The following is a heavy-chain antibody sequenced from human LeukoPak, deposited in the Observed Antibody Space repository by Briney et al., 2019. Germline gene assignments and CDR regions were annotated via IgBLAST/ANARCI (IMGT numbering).Heavy chain of an antibody. V-gene: IGHV1-69*02. D-gene: IGHD4-17*01. Sequence: SVKVSCKASGGTFSSYTISWVRQAPGQGLEWMGRIIPILGIANYAQKFQGRVTITADKSTSTAYMELSSLRSEDTAVYYCARGPASYGDYGVDPWGQGTLVTVSS. CDR3: ARGPASYGDYGVDP. CDR2: IIPILGIA. J-gene: IGHJ5*02. CDR1: GGTFSSYT.